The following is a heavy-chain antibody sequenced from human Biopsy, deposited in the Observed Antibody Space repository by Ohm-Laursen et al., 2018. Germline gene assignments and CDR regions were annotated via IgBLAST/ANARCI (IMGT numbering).Heavy chain of an antibody. V-gene: IGHV4-38-2*01. CDR1: GYSISSGYY. D-gene: IGHD5-12*01. CDR2: IYHSGST. J-gene: IGHJ3*02. Sequence: PSQTLSLTCAVSGYSISSGYYWGWIRQPPGKGLEWIGSIYHSGSTNYNPSLKSRVTISVDTSRNQFSLKLSSVTAADTAVYYCAGRPWPNAFDIWGQGTVVTVSS. CDR3: AGRPWPNAFDI.